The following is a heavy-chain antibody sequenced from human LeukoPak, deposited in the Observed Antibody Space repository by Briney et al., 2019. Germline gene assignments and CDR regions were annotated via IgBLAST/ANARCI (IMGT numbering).Heavy chain of an antibody. CDR1: EFTFSNYW. CDR2: INTDETDT. Sequence: GGSLRLSCEGFEFTFSNYWMQWVRQAPGKGLVWVSQINTDETDTKYADSVKGRFTISRDNAKNTLYLQMNSLRAEDTAVYYCARLKRGDDTAYDPSDYWGQGTLVTVSS. J-gene: IGHJ4*02. D-gene: IGHD3-16*01. V-gene: IGHV3-74*03. CDR3: ARLKRGDDTAYDPSDY.